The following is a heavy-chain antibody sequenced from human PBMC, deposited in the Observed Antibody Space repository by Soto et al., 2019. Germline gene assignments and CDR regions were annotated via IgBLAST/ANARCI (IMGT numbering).Heavy chain of an antibody. CDR1: GGSISRGDYY. V-gene: IGHV4-30-4*01. CDR3: AREVAGFSGYYTGMENY. Sequence: SETLSLTCTVSGGSISRGDYYWSWIRQPPGKGLEWIGYIYYSGSTYYNPSLKSRVTISVDTSKNQFSLKLSSVTAADTAVYYCAREVAGFSGYYTGMENYWGQGTLVTVS. J-gene: IGHJ4*02. CDR2: IYYSGST. D-gene: IGHD3-3*01.